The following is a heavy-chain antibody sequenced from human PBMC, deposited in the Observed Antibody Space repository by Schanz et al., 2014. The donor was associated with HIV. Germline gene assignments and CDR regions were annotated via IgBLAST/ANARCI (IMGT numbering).Heavy chain of an antibody. D-gene: IGHD2-2*01. J-gene: IGHJ6*02. CDR1: GFTFGDYA. CDR2: IWYDGSNK. V-gene: IGHV3-33*01. Sequence: VHLVESGGGLIKPGRSLRLSCTASGFTFGDYAMSWFRQAPGKGLEWVAIIWYDGSNKYYSEYVKGRFTISRDKSKNTLYLEMNSLRVEDTAVYYCARVALAVDGADYGMDVWGQGIMVTVSS. CDR3: ARVALAVDGADYGMDV.